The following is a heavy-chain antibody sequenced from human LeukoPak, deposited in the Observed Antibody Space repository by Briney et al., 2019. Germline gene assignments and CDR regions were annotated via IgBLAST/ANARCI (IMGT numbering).Heavy chain of an antibody. CDR2: MNPNSGNT. J-gene: IGHJ5*02. V-gene: IGHV1-8*02. D-gene: IGHD2-15*01. Sequence: ASVKVSCKASGYTFTSYDINWVRQAPGQGLEWMGWMNPNSGNTGYAQKFQGRVTMTRGTSTSTVYMELSSLRSEDTAVYYCARDGIYCSGGSCYLNWFDPWGQGTLVTVSS. CDR1: GYTFTSYD. CDR3: ARDGIYCSGGSCYLNWFDP.